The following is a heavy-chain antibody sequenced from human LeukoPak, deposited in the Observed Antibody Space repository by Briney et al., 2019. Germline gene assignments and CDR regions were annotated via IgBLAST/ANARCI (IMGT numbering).Heavy chain of an antibody. D-gene: IGHD3-10*01. CDR2: IIPILGIA. J-gene: IGHJ4*02. CDR1: GGTFSSYA. Sequence: ASVKVSCKASGGTFSSYAISWVRQAPGQGLEWMGRIIPILGIANYAQKFQGRVTITADKSTSTAYMELSSLRSEDTAVYYCARSGPYYYGSGCYAYFDYWGQGTLVTVSS. CDR3: ARSGPYYYGSGCYAYFDY. V-gene: IGHV1-69*04.